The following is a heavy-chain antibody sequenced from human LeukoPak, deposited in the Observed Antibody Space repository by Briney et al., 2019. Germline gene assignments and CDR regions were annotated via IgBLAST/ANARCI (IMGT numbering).Heavy chain of an antibody. CDR1: GFSLSTSGVG. CDR3: AHRRTYYDILTGYYPFDY. CDR2: IYWNDDK. V-gene: IGHV2-5*01. Sequence: SGPTLVNPTQTLTLTCTFSGFSLSTSGVGVGRIRQPPGKALEWLALIYWNDDKRYSPSLKSRLTITKDTSKNQVVLTMTNMDPVDTATYYCAHRRTYYDILTGYYPFDYWGQGTLVTVSS. J-gene: IGHJ4*02. D-gene: IGHD3-9*01.